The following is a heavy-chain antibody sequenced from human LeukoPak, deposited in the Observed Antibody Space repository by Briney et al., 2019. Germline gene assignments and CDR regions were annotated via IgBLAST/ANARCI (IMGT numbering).Heavy chain of an antibody. CDR3: ARSGRYYYYGMDV. CDR2: INSDGSST. Sequence: GGSLRLSCAASGFTFSSYWMHWVRQAPGKGLVWVSRINSDGSSTSYADSVKGRLTISRDNAKNTLYLQMNSLRAEDTAVYYCARSGRYYYYGMDVWGQGTTVTVSS. J-gene: IGHJ6*02. D-gene: IGHD1-26*01. CDR1: GFTFSSYW. V-gene: IGHV3-74*01.